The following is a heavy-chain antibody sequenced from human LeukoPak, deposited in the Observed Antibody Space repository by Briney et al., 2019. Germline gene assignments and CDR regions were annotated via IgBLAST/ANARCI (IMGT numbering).Heavy chain of an antibody. CDR2: IYYSGST. V-gene: IGHV4-59*01. D-gene: IGHD3-10*01. CDR3: ASHYGSGSFYSPFDY. CDR1: GGSISSYY. Sequence: SETLSLTCTVSGGSISSYYWSWIRQPPGKGLEWIGYIYYSGSTNYNPSLKSRVTISLDTSKNQFSLKLNSVTAADTAVYYCASHYGSGSFYSPFDYWGQGTLVTVSS. J-gene: IGHJ4*02.